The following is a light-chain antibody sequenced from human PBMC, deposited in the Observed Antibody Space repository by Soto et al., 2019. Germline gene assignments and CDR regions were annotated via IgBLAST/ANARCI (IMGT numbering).Light chain of an antibody. CDR1: QGISNW. V-gene: IGKV1-5*01. Sequence: DIQMTQSPSTLSASVGDRVTITCRASQGISNWLAWYQQKPGKAPNLLIYDASSLQSGVPSRFSGSGSGTEFTLTISSLQPDDFATYYCQQYSNTLYTFSQGTKLEFK. J-gene: IGKJ2*01. CDR2: DAS. CDR3: QQYSNTLYT.